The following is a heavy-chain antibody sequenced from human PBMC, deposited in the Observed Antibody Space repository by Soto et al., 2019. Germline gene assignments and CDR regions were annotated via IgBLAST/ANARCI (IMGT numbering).Heavy chain of an antibody. J-gene: IGHJ6*02. CDR3: ARDYWLRNYYYYGMDV. V-gene: IGHV6-1*01. Sequence: SQTLSLTCAISGDSVSSNSAAWNWIRQSPSRGLEWLGRTYYRSKWYNDYAVSVKSRITINPDTSKNQFSLKLSSVTAADTAVYYCARDYWLRNYYYYGMDVWGQGTTVTV. CDR2: TYYRSKWYN. CDR1: GDSVSSNSAA. D-gene: IGHD5-12*01.